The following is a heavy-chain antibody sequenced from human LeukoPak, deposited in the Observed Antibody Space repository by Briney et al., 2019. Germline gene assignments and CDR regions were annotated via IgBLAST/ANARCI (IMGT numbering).Heavy chain of an antibody. CDR2: ISYDGSNK. CDR3: ARGEYSSGWYPPARYFDY. Sequence: GGSLRLSCAASGFTFSSYGMHWVRQAPGKGLEWVAVISYDGSNKYYADSVKGRFTISRDNSKNTLYLQMNSLRAEDTAVYYCARGEYSSGWYPPARYFDYWGQGTLVTVSS. J-gene: IGHJ4*02. D-gene: IGHD6-19*01. V-gene: IGHV3-30*19. CDR1: GFTFSSYG.